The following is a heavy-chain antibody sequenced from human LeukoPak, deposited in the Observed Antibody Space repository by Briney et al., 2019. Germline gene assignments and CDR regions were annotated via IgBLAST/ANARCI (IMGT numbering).Heavy chain of an antibody. D-gene: IGHD6-13*01. CDR3: ARDHYSSSWYYYYYYMDV. J-gene: IGHJ6*03. V-gene: IGHV4-39*07. CDR2: IYYSGST. CDR1: GGSISSSSYY. Sequence: SETLSLTCTVSGGSISSSSYYWGWIRQPPGKGLEWIGSIYYSGSTYYNPSLKSRVTISVDTSKNQFSLRLSSVTAADTAVYYCARDHYSSSWYYYYYYMDVWGKGTTVTISS.